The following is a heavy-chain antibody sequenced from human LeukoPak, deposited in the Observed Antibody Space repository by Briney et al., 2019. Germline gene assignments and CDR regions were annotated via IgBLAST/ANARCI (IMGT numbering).Heavy chain of an antibody. Sequence: ASVTVSCKASGYTFTYYYMHWVRQAPGQGLEWMGWIKPNSGGANYTQKFQGRVTMTRDTSISTAYMEVSRLRSDDTGMYYCACNLTGDPAYWGQGTLVTVSS. D-gene: IGHD7-27*01. J-gene: IGHJ4*02. V-gene: IGHV1-2*02. CDR2: IKPNSGGA. CDR3: ACNLTGDPAY. CDR1: GYTFTYYY.